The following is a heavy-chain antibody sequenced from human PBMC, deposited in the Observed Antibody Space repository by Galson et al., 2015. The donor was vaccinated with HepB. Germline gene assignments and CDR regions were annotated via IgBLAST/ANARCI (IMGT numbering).Heavy chain of an antibody. J-gene: IGHJ6*03. D-gene: IGHD2-2*02. CDR1: GGTFSSYA. Sequence: SVKVSCKASGGTFSSYAISWVRQAPGQGLEWVGGIIPIFGTANYAQKFQGRVTITADESTSTAYMELSSLRSEDTAVYYYARDDCSSTSCYTTRVADYYYYYMDVWGKGTTVTVSS. V-gene: IGHV1-69*13. CDR2: IIPIFGTA. CDR3: ARDDCSSTSCYTTRVADYYYYYMDV.